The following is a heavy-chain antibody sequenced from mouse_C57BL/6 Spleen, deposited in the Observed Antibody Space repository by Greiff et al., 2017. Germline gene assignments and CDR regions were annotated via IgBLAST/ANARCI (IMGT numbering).Heavy chain of an antibody. CDR1: GYTFTSYW. D-gene: IGHD1-1*01. J-gene: IGHJ2*01. CDR2: IDPSDSYT. CDR3: ARGGYYYGSSSYYFDY. Sequence: QVHVKQPGAELVRPGTSVKLSCKASGYTFTSYWMHWVKQRPGQGLEWIGVIDPSDSYTNYNQKFKGKATLTVDTSSSTAYMQLSSLTSEDSAVYYCARGGYYYGSSSYYFDYWGQGTTLTVSS. V-gene: IGHV1-59*01.